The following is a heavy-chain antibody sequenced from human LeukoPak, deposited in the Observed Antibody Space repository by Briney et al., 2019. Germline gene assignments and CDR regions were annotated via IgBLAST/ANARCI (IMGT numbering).Heavy chain of an antibody. V-gene: IGHV3-23*01. J-gene: IGHJ4*02. CDR3: ANEGTSYGYWASDY. CDR1: GFTFSSYA. D-gene: IGHD5-18*01. Sequence: GGSLRLSCAASGFTFSSYAMSWVRQAPGKGLEWVSAISGSGGSTYYADSVKGRFTISRDNSKNTLYLQMNSLRAEDTAVYYCANEGTSYGYWASDYWGQGTLVTVSS. CDR2: ISGSGGST.